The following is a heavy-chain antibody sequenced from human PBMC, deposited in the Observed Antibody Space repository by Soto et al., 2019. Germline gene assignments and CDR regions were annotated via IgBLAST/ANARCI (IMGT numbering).Heavy chain of an antibody. Sequence: QVQLVQSRGEVKKPGASVKVSGKTSGYSFTTYGISWVRQAPGQGLERMGWISGYNGNTNYAQNLQGRVTMTTDTSTITAYMELRSLISDDTAVYYCAREGPAPYYYYGMDVWGQGSTVTVSS. V-gene: IGHV1-18*01. J-gene: IGHJ6*02. CDR3: AREGPAPYYYYGMDV. CDR2: ISGYNGNT. CDR1: GYSFTTYG.